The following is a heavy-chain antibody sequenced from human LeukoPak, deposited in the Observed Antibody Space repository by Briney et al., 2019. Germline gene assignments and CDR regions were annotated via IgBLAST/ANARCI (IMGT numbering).Heavy chain of an antibody. CDR2: INPNSGGT. D-gene: IGHD2-2*01. J-gene: IGHJ6*02. CDR3: ARDLVVPASYYYYYGMDV. Sequence: ASVKVSCKASGYTFTDYYMHWVRQAPGQGLEWMGRINPNSGGTNYARKFQGRVTMTRDTSISTAYMELSRLRSDDTAVYYCARDLVVPASYYYYYGMDVWGQGTTVTVSS. CDR1: GYTFTDYY. V-gene: IGHV1-2*06.